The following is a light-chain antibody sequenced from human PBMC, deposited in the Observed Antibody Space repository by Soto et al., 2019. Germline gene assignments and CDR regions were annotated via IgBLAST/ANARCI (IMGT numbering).Light chain of an antibody. CDR3: QFWDDYAWT. CDR1: QCITVC. J-gene: IGKJ1*01. CDR2: KAS. Sequence: DIQMTQSPSTLSASVGDRVTITCRASQCITVCLAWYQQKPGKAPKFMIYKASNLEGGVPSRFSGSGSGTEFALTISSVQPDDFAPYYCQFWDDYAWTFGQGTKVEIK. V-gene: IGKV1-5*03.